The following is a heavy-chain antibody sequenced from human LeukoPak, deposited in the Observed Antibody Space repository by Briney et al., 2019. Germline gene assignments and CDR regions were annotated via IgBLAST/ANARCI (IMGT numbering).Heavy chain of an antibody. D-gene: IGHD4-17*01. CDR3: ARATVTTSPNWFDP. Sequence: ASETLSLTCTVSGYSISSGYYWGWIRQSPGKGLEWIGSIYTSGSTNYNPSLKSRVTISVDTSKNQFSLKLSSVTAADTAVYYCARATVTTSPNWFDPWGQGTLVTVSS. CDR1: GYSISSGYY. J-gene: IGHJ5*02. CDR2: IYTSGST. V-gene: IGHV4-38-2*02.